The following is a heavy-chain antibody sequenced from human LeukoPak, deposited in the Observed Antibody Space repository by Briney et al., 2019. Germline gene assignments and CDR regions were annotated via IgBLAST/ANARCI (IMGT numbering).Heavy chain of an antibody. CDR2: INPNSGGT. D-gene: IGHD6-13*01. Sequence: ASVKVSRKASGYTFTGYYMHWVRQAPGQGLEWMGWINPNSGGTNYAQKFQGRVTMTRDTSISTAYMELSRLRSDDTAVYYCARDDGYSSSWYDYWGQGTLVTVSS. J-gene: IGHJ4*02. V-gene: IGHV1-2*02. CDR3: ARDDGYSSSWYDY. CDR1: GYTFTGYY.